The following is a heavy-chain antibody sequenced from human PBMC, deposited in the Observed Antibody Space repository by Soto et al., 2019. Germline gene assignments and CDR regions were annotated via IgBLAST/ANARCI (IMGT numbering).Heavy chain of an antibody. Sequence: QVQLVESGGGVVQPGRSLRLSCAASGFTFSSYGMHWVRQAPGKGLVWVAVISYDGSNKYYADSVQGRFTISRDNSKNTLYLQMNSLRAEDTAVYYCAKAGSMVRGVTNNWFDPWGQGTLVTVSS. V-gene: IGHV3-30*18. J-gene: IGHJ5*02. CDR3: AKAGSMVRGVTNNWFDP. CDR2: ISYDGSNK. CDR1: GFTFSSYG. D-gene: IGHD3-10*01.